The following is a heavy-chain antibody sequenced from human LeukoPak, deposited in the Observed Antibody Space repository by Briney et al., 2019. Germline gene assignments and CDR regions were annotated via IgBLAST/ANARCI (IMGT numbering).Heavy chain of an antibody. CDR1: GFTFSSYG. J-gene: IGHJ6*03. Sequence: HPGRSLRLSCAASGFTFSSYGMHWVRQAPGKGLEWVAVISYDGSNKYYADSVKGRFTISRDNSKNTLYLQMNSLRAEDTAVYYCASRTVTTAFYYYYMDVWGKGTTVTVSS. CDR3: ASRTVTTAFYYYYMDV. CDR2: ISYDGSNK. D-gene: IGHD4-17*01. V-gene: IGHV3-30*03.